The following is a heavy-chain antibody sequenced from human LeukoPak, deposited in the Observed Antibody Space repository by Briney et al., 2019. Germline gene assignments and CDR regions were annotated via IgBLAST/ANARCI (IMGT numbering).Heavy chain of an antibody. V-gene: IGHV4-59*12. CDR2: VYYSGST. Sequence: SETLSLTCTASGDSISSYHRNWIRQPPGKGLEWIGYVYYSGSTNYNPSLKSRVAISVDTSKNQFSLKLSSVTATDTAVYYCARGEGYSGSYFDYWGQGTLVTVSS. J-gene: IGHJ4*02. CDR1: GDSISSYH. CDR3: ARGEGYSGSYFDY. D-gene: IGHD1-26*01.